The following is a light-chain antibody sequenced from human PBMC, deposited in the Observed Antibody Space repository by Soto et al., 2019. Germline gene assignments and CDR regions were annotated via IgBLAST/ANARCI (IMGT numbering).Light chain of an antibody. J-gene: IGLJ3*02. CDR3: SSYTTTNTWV. CDR2: EVN. CDR1: SSDVGAYNY. V-gene: IGLV2-14*01. Sequence: QSVLTQPASVSGSPGQSITISCTGSSSDVGAYNYVSWYQQHPDKAPKLMIYEVNDLPSGVSDRFSGSKSGNAASLTISGLQAEDEAHYYCSSYTTTNTWVFGGGTKLTVL.